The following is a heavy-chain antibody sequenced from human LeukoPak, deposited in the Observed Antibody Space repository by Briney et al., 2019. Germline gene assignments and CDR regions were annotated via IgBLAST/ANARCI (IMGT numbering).Heavy chain of an antibody. CDR1: GGSSSSHY. D-gene: IGHD5-12*01. Sequence: SETLSLTCSVSGGSSSSHYWSWIRQPAGKGLERIGRMYTGGSTNYNPSLRSRVTMSLDTSKNQFSLKLSSVTAADTAVYYCARARGYDYDYWGQGTLVTVSS. J-gene: IGHJ4*02. CDR3: ARARGYDYDY. CDR2: MYTGGST. V-gene: IGHV4-4*07.